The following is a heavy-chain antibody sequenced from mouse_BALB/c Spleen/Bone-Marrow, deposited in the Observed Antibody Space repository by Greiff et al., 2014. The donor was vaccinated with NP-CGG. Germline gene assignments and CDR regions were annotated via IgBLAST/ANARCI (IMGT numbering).Heavy chain of an antibody. CDR2: IDPANGNT. Sequence: EVKVVESGAELVKPGASVKLSCTASGFNIKDTYMHWVKQRPEQGLEWIGRIDPANGNTKYDPKFQGKATMTADTSSNTAYLQLSSLTSEDTAVYYCASYVYGYYFDYWGQGTTLTVSS. CDR3: ASYVYGYYFDY. CDR1: GFNIKDTY. V-gene: IGHV14-3*02. J-gene: IGHJ2*01. D-gene: IGHD2-2*01.